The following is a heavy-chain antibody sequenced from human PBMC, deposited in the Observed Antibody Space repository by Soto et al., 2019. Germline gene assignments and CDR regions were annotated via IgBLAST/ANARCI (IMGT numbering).Heavy chain of an antibody. CDR2: INPSGGST. D-gene: IGHD2-15*01. J-gene: IGHJ6*02. V-gene: IGHV1-46*01. CDR1: GYTFTSYY. Sequence: GASVKVSCKASGYTFTSYYMHWVRQAPGQGLEWMGIINPSGGSTSYTQKFQGRVTMTRDTSTSTVYMELSSLRSEDTAVYYCARDQGDIPTSYGMDVWGQGTTVTVSS. CDR3: ARDQGDIPTSYGMDV.